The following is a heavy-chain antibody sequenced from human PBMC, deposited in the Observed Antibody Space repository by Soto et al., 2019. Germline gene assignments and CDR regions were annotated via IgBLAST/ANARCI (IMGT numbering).Heavy chain of an antibody. CDR3: ARLRYCSGGSCSNHDY. Sequence: SVKVSCKASGGTFSSYAISWVRQAPGQGLEWMGGIIPIFGTANYAQKFQGRVTITADGSTSTAYMELSSLRSEDTAVYYCARLRYCSGGSCSNHDYWGQGTLVTVSS. CDR1: GGTFSSYA. CDR2: IIPIFGTA. V-gene: IGHV1-69*13. D-gene: IGHD2-15*01. J-gene: IGHJ4*02.